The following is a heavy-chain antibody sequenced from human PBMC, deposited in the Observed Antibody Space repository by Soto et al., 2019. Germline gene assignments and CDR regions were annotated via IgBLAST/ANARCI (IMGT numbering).Heavy chain of an antibody. CDR3: ARDQTTYVVES. J-gene: IGHJ4*02. V-gene: IGHV1-46*01. CDR1: GNIFTSYY. Sequence: QVQLVQSGPEVKKPGASVKISCEASGNIFTSYYIHWVRQAPGQGLQWMGIFDPSGAGTNYAHKFEGRVTMTWDTSTSTVYLELRSLKSDDTAVYYCARDQTTYVVESWGQGTLVIVSS. CDR2: FDPSGAGT. D-gene: IGHD1-1*01.